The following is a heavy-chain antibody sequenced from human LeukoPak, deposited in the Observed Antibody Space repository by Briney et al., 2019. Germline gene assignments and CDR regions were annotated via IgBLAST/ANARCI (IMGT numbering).Heavy chain of an antibody. CDR3: ARVGRDSSGYCYRSDYYYMDV. V-gene: IGHV3-48*01. Sequence: PGGSLRLSCAASGFTFSSYSMNWVRQAPGKGLEWVSYISSSSSTIYYADSVKGRFTISRDNAKNSLYLQMNSLRAEDTAVYYCARVGRDSSGYCYRSDYYYMDVWGKGTTVTVSS. CDR1: GFTFSSYS. D-gene: IGHD3-22*01. J-gene: IGHJ6*03. CDR2: ISSSSSTI.